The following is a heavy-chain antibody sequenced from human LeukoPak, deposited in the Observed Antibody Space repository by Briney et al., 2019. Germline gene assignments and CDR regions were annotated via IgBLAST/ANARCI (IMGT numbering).Heavy chain of an antibody. CDR3: AKDMVRGVPPLDAFDI. J-gene: IGHJ3*02. CDR2: ISWNSGSI. V-gene: IGHV3-9*01. Sequence: PGRSLRLSCAASGFTFDDYAMHWVRQAPGKGLEWVSGISWNSGSIGYADSVKGRFTISRDNSKNTLYLQMNSLRAEDTAVYYCAKDMVRGVPPLDAFDIWGQGTMVTVSS. D-gene: IGHD3-10*01. CDR1: GFTFDDYA.